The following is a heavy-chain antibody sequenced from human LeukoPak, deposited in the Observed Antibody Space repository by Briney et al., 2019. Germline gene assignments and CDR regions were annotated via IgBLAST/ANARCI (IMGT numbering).Heavy chain of an antibody. J-gene: IGHJ4*02. CDR1: GGSFSGDY. V-gene: IGHV4-34*01. Sequence: SETLSLTCAVYGGSFSGDYWSWIRQPPGKGLEWIGSIYYSGSTYYNPSLKSRVTISVDTSKNQFSLKLSSVTAADTAVYYCATHHRPYSSSSSYWGQGTLVTVSS. CDR3: ATHHRPYSSSSSY. CDR2: IYYSGST. D-gene: IGHD6-6*01.